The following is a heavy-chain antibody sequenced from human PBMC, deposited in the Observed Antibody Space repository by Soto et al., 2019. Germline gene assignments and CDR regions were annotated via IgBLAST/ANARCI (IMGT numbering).Heavy chain of an antibody. CDR2: VSSDGSNQ. D-gene: IGHD2-2*01. V-gene: IGHV3-30*18. CDR3: AKDRVIQLLPIWPDP. J-gene: IGHJ5*02. CDR1: GFSFNKYG. Sequence: GGSLRLSCAASGFSFNKYGMHWVRQAPGKGLEWVAYVSSDGSNQYYADSVKGRFTISRDNSKSTLFLQLDSLRADDTAVYYCAKDRVIQLLPIWPDPWGQGTLVTVS.